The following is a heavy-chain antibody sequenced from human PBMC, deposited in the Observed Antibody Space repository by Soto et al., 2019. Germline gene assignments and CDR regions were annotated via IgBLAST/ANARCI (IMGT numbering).Heavy chain of an antibody. J-gene: IGHJ4*02. D-gene: IGHD1-1*01. Sequence: GGSLRLSXAASGFTFGSYWMKWVRQAPGKGLEWVASITPDGSEKYYVDSLKGRFTISRDNAKSSLYLQMNSLRAEDTAIYYCVKDDGDYVGQGTLVTVSS. CDR2: ITPDGSEK. CDR1: GFTFGSYW. CDR3: VKDDGDY. V-gene: IGHV3-7*03.